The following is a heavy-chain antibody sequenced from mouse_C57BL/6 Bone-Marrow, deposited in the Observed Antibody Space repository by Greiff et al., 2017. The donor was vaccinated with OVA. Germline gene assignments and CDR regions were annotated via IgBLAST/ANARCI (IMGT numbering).Heavy chain of an antibody. V-gene: IGHV2-9-1*01. J-gene: IGHJ4*01. CDR1: GFSLTSYA. Sequence: VQLVESGPGLVAPSQSLSITCTVSGFSLTSYAISWVRQPPGKGLEWLGVIWTGGGTNYNSALKSRLSISKDNSKSQVFLKMNSLQTDDTARYYCAGSTMITRYYAMDYWGQGTSVTVSS. D-gene: IGHD2-4*01. CDR2: IWTGGGT. CDR3: AGSTMITRYYAMDY.